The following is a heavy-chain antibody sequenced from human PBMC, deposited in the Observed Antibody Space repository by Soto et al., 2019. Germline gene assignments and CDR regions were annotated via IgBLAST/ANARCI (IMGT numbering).Heavy chain of an antibody. V-gene: IGHV3-30*02. CDR1: GFTFSTYG. D-gene: IGHD3-3*01. CDR2: ISYDGTIK. CDR3: AKDFQYFLIGYYIES. Sequence: PGGSLRLSCAASGFTFSTYGMHWVRQAPGKGLEWVSFISYDGTIKYYADSVKGRFTISRDNSENTLYLQMNSLRAEDTAVYFCAKDFQYFLIGYYIESWGPGTLVTVSS. J-gene: IGHJ4*02.